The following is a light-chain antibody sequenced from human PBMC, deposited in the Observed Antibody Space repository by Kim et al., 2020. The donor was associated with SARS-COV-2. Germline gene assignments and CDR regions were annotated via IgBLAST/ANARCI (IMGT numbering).Light chain of an antibody. CDR2: DVS. CDR3: SSYTSRSTLV. CDR1: SSDVGGYNS. Sequence: QSALTQPASVSGSPGQSIAISCTGTSSDVGGYNSVSWYQQYPGKAPKVMIYDVSNRPSGVSNRFSGSKSGNTASLTISGLQAEDEADYYCSSYTSRSTLVIGGGTQLTVL. J-gene: IGLJ2*01. V-gene: IGLV2-14*03.